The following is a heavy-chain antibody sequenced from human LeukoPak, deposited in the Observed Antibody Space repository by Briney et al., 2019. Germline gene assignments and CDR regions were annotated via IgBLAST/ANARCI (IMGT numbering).Heavy chain of an antibody. CDR2: ISYDGSKK. J-gene: IGHJ4*02. V-gene: IGHV3-30*18. Sequence: GGSLRLSCAASGFTFSSYGTHWVRQAPGKGLEWVAVISYDGSKKYYADSVKGRFTISRDNSENTLYLQMNSLRAEDTAVYYCAKDLNYGFDSWGQGTLVTVSS. D-gene: IGHD3-10*01. CDR3: AKDLNYGFDS. CDR1: GFTFSSYG.